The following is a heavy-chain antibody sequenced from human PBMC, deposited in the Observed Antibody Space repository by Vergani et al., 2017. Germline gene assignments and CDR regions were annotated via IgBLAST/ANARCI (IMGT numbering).Heavy chain of an antibody. CDR2: IIPSFGTA. V-gene: IGHV1-69*01. CDR1: GGTFSSYA. D-gene: IGHD7-27*01. CDR3: ARDTQLGSGGWYFDL. J-gene: IGHJ2*01. Sequence: QVQLVQSGAEVKTPGSSVKVSCKASGGTFSSYAISWVRQAPGQGLEWMGGIIPSFGTANYAQKFQGRVTITADESTSTAYMELSSLRSEDTAVYYCARDTQLGSGGWYFDLWGRGTLVTVSS.